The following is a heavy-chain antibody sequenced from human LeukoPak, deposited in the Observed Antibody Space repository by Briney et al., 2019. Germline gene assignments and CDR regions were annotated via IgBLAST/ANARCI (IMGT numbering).Heavy chain of an antibody. Sequence: PGGSLRLSCAPAEFSLSSFYMGWVRPAPGRGLEWVANTNQGESQKTYVDSVKHQFTISRDNGKNSLYLQMNSLRPEDTAVYHCARWNEAFDYWGQGTLVTVPS. V-gene: IGHV3-7*01. J-gene: IGHJ4*02. CDR2: TNQGESQK. D-gene: IGHD1-1*01. CDR1: EFSLSSFY. CDR3: ARWNEAFDY.